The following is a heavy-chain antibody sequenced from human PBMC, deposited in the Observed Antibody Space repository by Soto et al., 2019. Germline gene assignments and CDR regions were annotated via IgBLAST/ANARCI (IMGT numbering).Heavy chain of an antibody. CDR3: ARDRDGYNFIAY. J-gene: IGHJ4*02. D-gene: IGHD5-12*01. V-gene: IGHV3-30-3*01. CDR2: ISYDGSNK. CDR1: GFTFSSYA. Sequence: GGSLRLSCAASGFTFSSYAMHWVRQAPGKGLEWVAVISYDGSNKYYADSVKGRFTISRDNSKNTLYLQMNSLRAEETAVYYCARDRDGYNFIAYWGQGTLVTVSS.